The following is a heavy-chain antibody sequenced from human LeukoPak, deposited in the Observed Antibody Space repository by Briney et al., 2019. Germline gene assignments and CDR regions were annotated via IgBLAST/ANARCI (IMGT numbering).Heavy chain of an antibody. D-gene: IGHD2-2*01. V-gene: IGHV3-23*01. CDR3: AKPAAVLYNYATDV. J-gene: IGHJ6*02. Sequence: GGSLRLSCSASGFSFRSYAITWVRQAPGKGLEWVSSITGRGGTPEYADSVKGRFTISRDNSNNTLYLQMNSLRAEDTALYFCAKPAAVLYNYATDVWGQGTTVTVSS. CDR1: GFSFRSYA. CDR2: ITGRGGTP.